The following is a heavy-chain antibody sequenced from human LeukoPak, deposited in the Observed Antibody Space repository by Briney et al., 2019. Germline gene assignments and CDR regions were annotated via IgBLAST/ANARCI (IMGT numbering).Heavy chain of an antibody. Sequence: SETLSLTCTVSGGSISSHYWSWIRQPPGKGLEWIGYIYYSGSTNYNPSLKSRVTISVDTSKNQFSLKLSSVTAADTAVYYCARDFLGFNWFDPWGQGTLVTVSS. CDR1: GGSISSHY. J-gene: IGHJ5*02. CDR2: IYYSGST. V-gene: IGHV4-59*11. CDR3: ARDFLGFNWFDP. D-gene: IGHD2/OR15-2a*01.